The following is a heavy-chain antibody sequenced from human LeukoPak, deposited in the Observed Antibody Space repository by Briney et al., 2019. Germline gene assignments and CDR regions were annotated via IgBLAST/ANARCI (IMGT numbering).Heavy chain of an antibody. CDR3: VKGLGIMAARLDY. CDR1: GFTFSSYS. CDR2: VSSSGTTT. D-gene: IGHD6-6*01. Sequence: GGSLRLSCAASGFTFSSYSVIWARQAPGKGLEWVSYVSSSGTTTYYADSVKGRFTISRDNSKNTVYLQMSSLKTEDTAVYYCVKGLGIMAARLDYWGQGTLVTVSS. J-gene: IGHJ4*02. V-gene: IGHV3-48*01.